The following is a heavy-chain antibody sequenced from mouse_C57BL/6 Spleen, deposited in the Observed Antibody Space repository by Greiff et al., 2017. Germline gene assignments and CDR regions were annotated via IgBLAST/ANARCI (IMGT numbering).Heavy chain of an antibody. Sequence: EVQLVESEGGLVQPGSSMKLSCTASGFTFSDYYMAWVRQVPEKGLEWVANINYDGSSTYYLDSLKSRFIISRDNAKNILYLQMSSLKSEDTATYYCARWLLGGFDYWGQGTTLTVSS. J-gene: IGHJ2*01. D-gene: IGHD2-3*01. CDR2: INYDGSST. V-gene: IGHV5-16*01. CDR1: GFTFSDYY. CDR3: ARWLLGGFDY.